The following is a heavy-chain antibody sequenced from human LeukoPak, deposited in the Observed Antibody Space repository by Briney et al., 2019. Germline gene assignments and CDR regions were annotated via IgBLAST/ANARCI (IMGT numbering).Heavy chain of an antibody. J-gene: IGHJ5*02. D-gene: IGHD3-16*02. V-gene: IGHV3-7*04. CDR3: ARGIMITFGGVTVSYWFDP. Sequence: GGSLRLSCAASVFTFISYLMSWVRQAPGKGLEWVSNIKQDGSEKYYVDSVKGRFTISRDNAKNSLYLQMNSLRAEDTAVYYCARGIMITFGGVTVSYWFDPWGQGTLVTVSS. CDR2: IKQDGSEK. CDR1: VFTFISYL.